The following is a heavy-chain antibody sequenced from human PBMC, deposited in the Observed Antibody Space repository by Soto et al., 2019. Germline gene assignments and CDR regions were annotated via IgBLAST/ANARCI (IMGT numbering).Heavy chain of an antibody. J-gene: IGHJ6*02. Sequence: ARSLRLSCAASGFTFSSYWMSFVRQAPEKGLEWVANIKQDGSEKYYVDSVKGRFTISRDNAKNSLYLQMNSLRAEDTAVYYCASLYGDKYYYYYYGMDVWGQGTTVTVSS. CDR3: ASLYGDKYYYYYYGMDV. CDR1: GFTFSSYW. V-gene: IGHV3-7*05. CDR2: IKQDGSEK. D-gene: IGHD4-17*01.